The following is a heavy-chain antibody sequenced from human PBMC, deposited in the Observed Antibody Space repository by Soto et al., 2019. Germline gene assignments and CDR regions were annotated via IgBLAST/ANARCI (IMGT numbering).Heavy chain of an antibody. CDR3: TRVRSGIAATGGTHYYYYGMDV. V-gene: IGHV3-73*01. CDR2: IRSKANSYAT. J-gene: IGHJ6*02. Sequence: LRLSCAASGFTFSGSAMHWVRQASGKGLEWVGRIRSKANSYATAYAASVKGRFTISRDDSKNTAYLQMNSLKTEDTAVYYCTRVRSGIAATGGTHYYYYGMDVWGQGTTVTVSS. D-gene: IGHD6-13*01. CDR1: GFTFSGSA.